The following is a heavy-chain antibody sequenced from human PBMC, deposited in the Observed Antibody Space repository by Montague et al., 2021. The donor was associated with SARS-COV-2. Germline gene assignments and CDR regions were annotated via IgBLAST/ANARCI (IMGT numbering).Heavy chain of an antibody. D-gene: IGHD2-2*02. J-gene: IGHJ6*03. CDR2: INHTGST. CDR1: GGSFSGYF. Sequence: SETLSLTCAVSGGSFSGYFWSWIRQPPGKWLEWIGEINHTGSTKHNPSLKSRVTISVDTSKNQFSLNVTSMTAADTAIYYCARLGDGVVPAPILGVGPFYSYYYMDVWGKGTTVTVSS. V-gene: IGHV4-34*01. CDR3: ARLGDGVVPAPILGVGPFYSYYYMDV.